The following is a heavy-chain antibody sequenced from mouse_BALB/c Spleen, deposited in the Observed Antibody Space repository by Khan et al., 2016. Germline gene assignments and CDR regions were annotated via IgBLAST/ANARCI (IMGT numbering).Heavy chain of an antibody. Sequence: QVQLQQSGPGLVQPSQSLSITCTVSSFSLTSYGVHWVRQSPGKGLEWLGVIWSGGNTDYNAAFISRLSISKDNSKSQVFFKMNSLQADDTAIYYCARQGYDGAMDYWGQGTSVTVSS. CDR2: IWSGGNT. J-gene: IGHJ4*01. CDR1: SFSLTSYG. CDR3: ARQGYDGAMDY. V-gene: IGHV2-4-1*01. D-gene: IGHD2-14*01.